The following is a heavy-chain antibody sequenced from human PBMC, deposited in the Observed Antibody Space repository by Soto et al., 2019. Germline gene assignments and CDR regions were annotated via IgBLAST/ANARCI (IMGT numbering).Heavy chain of an antibody. CDR2: INPSGGST. CDR1: GYTFTSYY. J-gene: IGHJ4*02. CDR3: ARVGGIAAAGFWAFGGSYQPPDY. Sequence: ASVKVSCKASGYTFTSYYMHWVRQAPGQGLEWMGIINPSGGSTSYAQKFQGRVTMTRDTSTSTVYMELSSLRSEDTAVYYCARVGGIAAAGFWAFGGSYQPPDYWGQGTLVTVSS. D-gene: IGHD6-13*01. V-gene: IGHV1-46*01.